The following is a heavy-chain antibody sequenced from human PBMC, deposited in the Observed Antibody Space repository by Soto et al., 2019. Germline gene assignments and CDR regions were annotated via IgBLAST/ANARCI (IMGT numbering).Heavy chain of an antibody. CDR2: IIPMYGPA. J-gene: IGHJ5*02. CDR3: ARVTSMVRGVIDNWFDP. V-gene: IGHV1-69*01. D-gene: IGHD3-10*01. CDR1: GGTFSSYA. Sequence: QVPLVQSGAEVKKPGSSVTVSCKASGGTFSSYAIHWVRQAPGQGLEWMGGIIPMYGPAKYAQRFQGRVPITADESTTTVYMELTSLTSQETAVYYCARVTSMVRGVIDNWFDPWGHGTLVTVSS.